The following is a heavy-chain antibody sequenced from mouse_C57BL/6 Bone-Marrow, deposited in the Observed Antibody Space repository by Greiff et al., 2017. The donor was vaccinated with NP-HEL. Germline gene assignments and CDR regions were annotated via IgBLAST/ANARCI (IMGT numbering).Heavy chain of an antibody. CDR3: ARCRVASSTYFDV. CDR2: IDPSDSYT. CDR1: GYTFTSYW. J-gene: IGHJ1*03. V-gene: IGHV1-50*01. Sequence: VQLQQPGAELVKPGASVKLSCKASGYTFTSYWMQWVKQRPGQGLEWIGEIDPSDSYTNYNQKFKGKATLTVDTSSSTAYMQLSSLTSEDSAVYYCARCRVASSTYFDVWGTGTTVTVSS. D-gene: IGHD2-1*01.